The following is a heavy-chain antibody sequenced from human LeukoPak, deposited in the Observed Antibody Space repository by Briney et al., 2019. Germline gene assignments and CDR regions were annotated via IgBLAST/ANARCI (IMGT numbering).Heavy chain of an antibody. CDR1: GFTFSSYW. J-gene: IGHJ4*02. Sequence: GGSLRLSCAASGFTFSSYWMSWVRQAPGKGLEWVANIKQDGSETYYVDSVKGRFTISRDNAKNSLYLQMNSLRAEDTAVYYCARLAYCGGDCYSGFDYWCQGTLVTVSS. D-gene: IGHD2-21*02. V-gene: IGHV3-7*01. CDR3: ARLAYCGGDCYSGFDY. CDR2: IKQDGSET.